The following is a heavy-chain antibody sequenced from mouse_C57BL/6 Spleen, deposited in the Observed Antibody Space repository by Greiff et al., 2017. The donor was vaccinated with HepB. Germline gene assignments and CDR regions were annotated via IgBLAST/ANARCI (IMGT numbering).Heavy chain of an antibody. V-gene: IGHV1-76*01. CDR3: ARPYYSNYLPFDY. J-gene: IGHJ2*01. CDR1: GYTFTDYY. Sequence: QVQLQQSGAELVRPGASVKLSCKASGYTFTDYYINWVKQRPGQGLEWIARIYPGSGNTYYNEKFKGKATLTAEKSSSTAYMQLSSLTSEDSAVYCCARPYYSNYLPFDYWGQGTTLSVSS. D-gene: IGHD2-5*01. CDR2: IYPGSGNT.